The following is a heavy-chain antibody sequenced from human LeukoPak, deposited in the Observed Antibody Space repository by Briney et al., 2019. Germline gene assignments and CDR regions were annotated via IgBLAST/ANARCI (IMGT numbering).Heavy chain of an antibody. CDR2: INPSGGST. CDR3: ARERGPKIVVVPAAIRGYFDY. Sequence: ASVKVSCKASGYTFTSYYMHWVRQAPGQGLEWMGIINPSGGSTSYAQKFQGRVTMTRDTSTSTVYMELSSLRSEDTAVYYCARERGPKIVVVPAAIRGYFDYWGQGTLVTVSS. V-gene: IGHV1-46*01. J-gene: IGHJ4*02. CDR1: GYTFTSYY. D-gene: IGHD2-2*02.